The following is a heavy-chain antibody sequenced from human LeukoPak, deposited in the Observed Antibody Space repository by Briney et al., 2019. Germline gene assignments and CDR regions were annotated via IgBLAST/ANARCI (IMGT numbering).Heavy chain of an antibody. CDR2: VYYSGRT. CDR1: GGSISRSDYY. Sequence: SETLSLTCTVSGGSISRSDYYWGWIRQPPGKGLEWIGSVYYSGRTYYNPSLKRQVTISVDTSKIQFSLKVSSVTAADTAVYYCARSLSVRGFDYVWGSYRYVNWFDPWGQGTLVTVSS. D-gene: IGHD3-16*02. CDR3: ARSLSVRGFDYVWGSYRYVNWFDP. J-gene: IGHJ5*02. V-gene: IGHV4-39*01.